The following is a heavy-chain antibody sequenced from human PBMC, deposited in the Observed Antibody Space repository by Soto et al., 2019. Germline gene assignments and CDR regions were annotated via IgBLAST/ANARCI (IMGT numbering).Heavy chain of an antibody. Sequence: SVKVSCKASGGTFSSYAISWVRRAPGQGLEWMGGIIPIFGAANYAQKFQGRVTITADKSTSTAYMELSSLRSEDTAVYYCASTYCTNGVCYSAYSSSWYFDYWGQGTLVTVSS. CDR3: ASTYCTNGVCYSAYSSSWYFDY. CDR1: GGTFSSYA. J-gene: IGHJ4*02. D-gene: IGHD2-8*01. V-gene: IGHV1-69*06. CDR2: IIPIFGAA.